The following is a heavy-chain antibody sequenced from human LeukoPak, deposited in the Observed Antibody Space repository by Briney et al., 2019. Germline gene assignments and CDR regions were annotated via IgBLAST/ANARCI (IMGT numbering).Heavy chain of an antibody. CDR2: ISVYNGNT. CDR3: ARDRYPYGSGTHLGDAFDI. Sequence: ASVKVSCKASGYTFTTYGISWMRQSPGQGLEWMGWISVYNGNTDYAQKVQGRVTMTTDTSTSTAYMELRSLRSDDTAVYYCARDRYPYGSGTHLGDAFDIWGQGTMVTVSS. CDR1: GYTFTTYG. V-gene: IGHV1-18*01. D-gene: IGHD3-10*01. J-gene: IGHJ3*02.